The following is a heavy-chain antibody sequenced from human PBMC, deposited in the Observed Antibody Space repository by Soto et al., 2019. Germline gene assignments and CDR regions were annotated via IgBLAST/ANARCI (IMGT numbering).Heavy chain of an antibody. CDR2: IYYTGST. D-gene: IGHD2-21*01. V-gene: IGHV4-30-4*01. CDR3: ASDSGGDYSGFDY. Sequence: VQLQESGPGLVKPSQTLSLTCTVSGGSISSGDYYWGWIRQPPGKGLGWPGYIYYTGSTSYNPSLMSRVTIPVDTSKNQCSLRLSSVTSADTAVYDCASDSGGDYSGFDYWDQGNLVGFAS. J-gene: IGHJ4*02. CDR1: GGSISSGDYY.